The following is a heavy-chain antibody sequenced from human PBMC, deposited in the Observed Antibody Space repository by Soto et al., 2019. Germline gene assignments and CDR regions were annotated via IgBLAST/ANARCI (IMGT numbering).Heavy chain of an antibody. CDR2: IWYDGSKK. V-gene: IGHV3-33*01. CDR3: ARSVVVPAALDY. CDR1: GFTFSSYG. J-gene: IGHJ4*02. Sequence: GGSLRLSCEASGFTFSSYGMHWVCQAPGKGLEWVAVIWYDGSKKYHGDSVMGRFTISRDNSKNTLYLHMNSLRDDDTAVYYCARSVVVPAALDYWGQGTPVTVSS. D-gene: IGHD2-2*01.